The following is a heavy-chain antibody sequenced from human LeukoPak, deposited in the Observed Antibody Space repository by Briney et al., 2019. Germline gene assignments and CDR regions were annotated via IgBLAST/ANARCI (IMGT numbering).Heavy chain of an antibody. D-gene: IGHD6-19*01. V-gene: IGHV5-51*01. CDR2: IYAGDSDT. CDR3: ARLGYRSGTKWDFYYYYMDV. Sequence: GALLQISCEGSGYTFTSYWIAGGRPMAGKGLEWAGIIYAGDSDTRDGPSFQGQVAISADKSITTSYLQWSSLKASDTAMYYCARLGYRSGTKWDFYYYYMDVWGKGTTVTVSS. J-gene: IGHJ6*03. CDR1: GYTFTSYW.